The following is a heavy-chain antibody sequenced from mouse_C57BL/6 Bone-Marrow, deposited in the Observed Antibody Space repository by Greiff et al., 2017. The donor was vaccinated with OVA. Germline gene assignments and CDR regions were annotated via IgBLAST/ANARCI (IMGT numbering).Heavy chain of an antibody. CDR1: GYTFTGYW. V-gene: IGHV1-9*01. CDR2: ILPGSGST. Sequence: QVQLQQSGAELMKPGASVKLSCKATGYTFTGYWIEWVKQRPGHGLVWIGEILPGSGSTNYNETFKGKATFTADTSSNTAYMQLSSLTTADSAIDYCAYDGDYGAMDYWGQGTSVTVSA. J-gene: IGHJ4*01. D-gene: IGHD2-3*01. CDR3: AYDGDYGAMDY.